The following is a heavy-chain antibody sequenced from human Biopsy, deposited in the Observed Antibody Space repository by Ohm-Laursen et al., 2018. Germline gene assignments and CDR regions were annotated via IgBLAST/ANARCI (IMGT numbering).Heavy chain of an antibody. CDR1: GAYVKTSGYF. J-gene: IGHJ2*01. CDR2: IFYNERT. Sequence: SDTLSLTCSVSGAYVKTSGYFWAWIRQRPGKGLEWIGYIFYNERTHYNPSLTSRLAISFDTSNNRISLQLRSVSVADTAVYYCVREPKTGTAEAWYFDLWGRGSPVTVPS. V-gene: IGHV4-31*03. CDR3: VREPKTGTAEAWYFDL. D-gene: IGHD3-9*01.